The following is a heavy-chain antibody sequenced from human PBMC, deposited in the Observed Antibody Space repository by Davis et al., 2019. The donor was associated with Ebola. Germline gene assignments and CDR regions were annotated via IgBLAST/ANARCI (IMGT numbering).Heavy chain of an antibody. Sequence: SETLSLTCAVYGGSFSGYYWSWIRQPPGKGLEWIGEINHSGSTNYNPSLKSRVTISVATSKNQFSLKLSSVTAADTAVYYCARARPWAGYGMDVWGQGTTVTVSS. CDR1: GGSFSGYY. J-gene: IGHJ6*02. CDR2: INHSGST. V-gene: IGHV4-34*01. CDR3: ARARPWAGYGMDV. D-gene: IGHD3/OR15-3a*01.